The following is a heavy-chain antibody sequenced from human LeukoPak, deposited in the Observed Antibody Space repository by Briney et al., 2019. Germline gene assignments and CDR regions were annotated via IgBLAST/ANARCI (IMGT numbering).Heavy chain of an antibody. V-gene: IGHV3-33*08. Sequence: GTSLRLSCAASGFTFSKYGMHWVRQAPGKGLEWVAVIWHGQKKEYYADPVKGRFTISRDNSKNTLDLQMRSLRAEDTAVYYCARADNGSGSYAFDIWGQGTRVTVSS. CDR1: GFTFSKYG. J-gene: IGHJ3*02. CDR2: IWHGQKKE. D-gene: IGHD3-10*01. CDR3: ARADNGSGSYAFDI.